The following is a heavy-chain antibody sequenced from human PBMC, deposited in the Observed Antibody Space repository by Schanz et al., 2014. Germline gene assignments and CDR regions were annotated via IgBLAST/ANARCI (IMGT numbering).Heavy chain of an antibody. CDR2: ISSGGTTT. D-gene: IGHD4-17*01. Sequence: QVQLVESGGGLVKPGGSLRLSCAASGFIFSDYYMAWIRQAPGKGPEYVSYISSGGTTTYHSDSVKGRFTISRDNAKNTLYLQMNTLRAEDTAVYYCARKMKLGVYGGKGHDSLDIWGQGTMVTVSP. CDR1: GFIFSDYY. V-gene: IGHV3-11*04. CDR3: ARKMKLGVYGGKGHDSLDI. J-gene: IGHJ3*02.